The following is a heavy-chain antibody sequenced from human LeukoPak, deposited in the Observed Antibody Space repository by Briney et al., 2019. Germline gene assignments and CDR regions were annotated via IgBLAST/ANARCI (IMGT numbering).Heavy chain of an antibody. J-gene: IGHJ5*02. CDR2: INQDGNEK. V-gene: IGHV3-7*01. D-gene: IGHD2/OR15-2a*01. Sequence: GGSLRLSCEGSGFNFNSYWMSWVQQAPGKGPEWVTNINQDGNEKYYAGSVKGRFTVSRDNVKKSVYLQMDNVRADDTGVYYCARDANLRGYNSWFDPWGQGTLVTVSS. CDR3: ARDANLRGYNSWFDP. CDR1: GFNFNSYW.